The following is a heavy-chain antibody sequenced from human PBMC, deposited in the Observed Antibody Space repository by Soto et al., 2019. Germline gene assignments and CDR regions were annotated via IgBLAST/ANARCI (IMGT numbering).Heavy chain of an antibody. CDR1: GGAFTSYG. Sequence: QVQLVQSGAEVKKPGSSVKVSCKASGGAFTSYGITWVRQAPGQGLEWMGGIIPLFGSRSYAQKFQGRLTITADESTSTAYMDLSSLRSEDTAIYYCARVNFDVLTRYYRGWFDPWGQGTQVNVT. CDR3: ARVNFDVLTRYYRGWFDP. D-gene: IGHD3-9*01. V-gene: IGHV1-69*01. J-gene: IGHJ5*02. CDR2: IIPLFGSR.